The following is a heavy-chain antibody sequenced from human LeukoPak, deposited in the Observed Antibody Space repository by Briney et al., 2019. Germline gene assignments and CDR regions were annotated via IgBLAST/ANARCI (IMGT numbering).Heavy chain of an antibody. Sequence: GGSLRLSCAASGFTFRNYWMSWVRQAPGRGLDWVATIMQDGIVKHYVDSVKGRFTISRDNAENSLYLQMDSLRVDDTAVYYCARLGGETTRFDLWGQGALVTVSS. D-gene: IGHD1-7*01. CDR1: GFTFRNYW. V-gene: IGHV3-7*01. CDR3: ARLGGETTRFDL. J-gene: IGHJ5*02. CDR2: IMQDGIVK.